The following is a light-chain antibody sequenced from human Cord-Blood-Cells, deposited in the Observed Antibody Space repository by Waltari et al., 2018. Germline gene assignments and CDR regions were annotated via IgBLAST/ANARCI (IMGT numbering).Light chain of an antibody. CDR3: NSRDSSGNHWV. CDR1: SLRSYY. V-gene: IGLV3-19*01. Sequence: SSELTQDPAVSVALGQTVRITGQGDSLRSYYASWYQKKPGQAPLLVIYGKNNRPSGIPDRFSGSSSGNTASLTITGAQAEDEADYYCNSRDSSGNHWVFGGGTKLTVL. CDR2: GKN. J-gene: IGLJ3*02.